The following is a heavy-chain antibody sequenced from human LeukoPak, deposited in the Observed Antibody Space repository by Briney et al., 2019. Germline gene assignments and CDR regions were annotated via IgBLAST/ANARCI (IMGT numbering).Heavy chain of an antibody. CDR1: GGSISSSSYY. CDR3: ARSRPFFDP. J-gene: IGHJ5*02. V-gene: IGHV4-39*07. Sequence: SETLSLTCTVSGGSISSSSYYWGWLRQPPGKGLELIGNIYYSGSTYYNPSLKSRVTISIDTSKNQLSLKLSSVTAADTAVYYCARSRPFFDPWGQGTLVTVYS. CDR2: IYYSGST.